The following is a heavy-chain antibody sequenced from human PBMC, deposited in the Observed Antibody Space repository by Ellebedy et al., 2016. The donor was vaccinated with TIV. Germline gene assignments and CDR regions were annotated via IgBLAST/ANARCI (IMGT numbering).Heavy chain of an antibody. CDR3: ASWDFDY. CDR2: INSDGSST. J-gene: IGHJ4*02. Sequence: PGGSLRLSCAASGFTFTQYWLHWVRQAPGKGPVWVSRINSDGSSTTYADSVKGRFTISRDNFNNTLYLQMNSLRAEDTAVYWCASWDFDYWGQGTLVTVSS. V-gene: IGHV3-74*01. CDR1: GFTFTQYW. D-gene: IGHD7-27*01.